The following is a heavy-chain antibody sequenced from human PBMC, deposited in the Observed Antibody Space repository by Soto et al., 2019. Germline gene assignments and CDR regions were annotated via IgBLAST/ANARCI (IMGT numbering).Heavy chain of an antibody. CDR1: GGSFSGYY. CDR2: INHSGST. D-gene: IGHD2-15*01. Sequence: PSETLSLTCAVYGGSFSGYYWSWIRQPPGKGLEWIGEINHSGSTNYNPSLKSRVTISVDTSKNQFSLKLSSVTAADTAVYYCARAGPIVGLGYYYYYGMDVWGQGTTVTVSS. V-gene: IGHV4-34*01. J-gene: IGHJ6*02. CDR3: ARAGPIVGLGYYYYYGMDV.